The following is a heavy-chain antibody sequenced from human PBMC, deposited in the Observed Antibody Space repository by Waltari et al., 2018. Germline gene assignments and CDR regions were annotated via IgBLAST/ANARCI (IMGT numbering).Heavy chain of an antibody. CDR1: GFTFSSYG. CDR2: IWFNGSNT. V-gene: IGHV3-33*08. Sequence: QVQLVESGGGVDQPGRTLRLSCAASGFTFSSYGRHGVRQAPGRVLDWVAIIWFNGSNTLYADSVKGRFTITRDNSKNTLYLQMDSLRAEDTAVYYCARDKLGPDYWGQGTLVTVSS. D-gene: IGHD3-16*01. J-gene: IGHJ4*02. CDR3: ARDKLGPDY.